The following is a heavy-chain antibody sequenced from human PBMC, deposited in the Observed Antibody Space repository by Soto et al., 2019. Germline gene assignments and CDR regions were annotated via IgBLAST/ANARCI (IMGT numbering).Heavy chain of an antibody. Sequence: GASVKVSCKASGGTFSSSGFSWVRQAAGQGLEWMGMIVPSLDTTNYAQKFQARVTMTADEVTSTAYMELRSLRSEDTAVYYCARWPQPRYTADPYAVDVWGQGTRVTVSS. J-gene: IGHJ6*02. CDR3: ARWPQPRYTADPYAVDV. CDR2: IVPSLDTT. CDR1: GGTFSSSG. D-gene: IGHD3-16*02. V-gene: IGHV1-69*11.